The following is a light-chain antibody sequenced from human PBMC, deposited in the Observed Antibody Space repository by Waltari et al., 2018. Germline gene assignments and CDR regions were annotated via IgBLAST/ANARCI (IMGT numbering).Light chain of an antibody. CDR1: QSIYNW. V-gene: IGKV1-5*03. Sequence: DIQMTQSPSTLSASVGDRVTITCRAGQSIYNWLAWYQQKPGKAPKLLIYKASTLESGVPSRFSGSGSGTEFTLTISSLQPDDFATYYCQQYNTYSYTFGQGTKLEI. CDR3: QQYNTYSYT. J-gene: IGKJ2*01. CDR2: KAS.